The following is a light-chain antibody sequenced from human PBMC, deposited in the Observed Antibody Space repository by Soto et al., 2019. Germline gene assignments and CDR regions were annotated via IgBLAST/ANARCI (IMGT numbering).Light chain of an antibody. CDR2: DVS. Sequence: QSVLTQPASLSGSPGQSITISCTGTSSDVGGYNYVSWYQQHPGKAPKLMIYDVSNRPSGVSNRFSGSKSGNTASLTISGLQAEDEADYYCNSYTSSSTLYVFGTGTKVTVL. CDR3: NSYTSSSTLYV. CDR1: SSDVGGYNY. J-gene: IGLJ1*01. V-gene: IGLV2-14*01.